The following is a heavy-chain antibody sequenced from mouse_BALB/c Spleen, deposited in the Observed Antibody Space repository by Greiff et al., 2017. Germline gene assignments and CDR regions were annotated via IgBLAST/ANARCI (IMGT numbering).Heavy chain of an antibody. V-gene: IGHV1S126*01. J-gene: IGHJ4*01. CDR2: IDPSDSET. CDR3: ASLRNYAMDY. Sequence: VQLQQPGPQLVRPGASVKISCKASGYSFTSYWMHWVKQRPGQGLEWIGMIDPSDSETRLNQKFKDKATLTVDKSSSTAYMQLSSPTSEDSAVYYCASLRNYAMDYWGQGTSVTVSS. CDR1: GYSFTSYW.